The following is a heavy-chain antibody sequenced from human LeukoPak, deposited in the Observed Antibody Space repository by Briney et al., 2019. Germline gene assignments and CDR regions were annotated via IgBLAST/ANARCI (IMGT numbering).Heavy chain of an antibody. D-gene: IGHD6-13*01. Sequence: SVKVSCKASGGTFSSYAISWVRQAPGQGLEWMGGIIPIFGTANYAQKFQGRVTMTRDMSTSTVYMELSSLRSEDTAVYYCARDGYSSSWSPTYYFDYWGQGTLVTVSS. CDR1: GGTFSSYA. V-gene: IGHV1-69*05. J-gene: IGHJ4*02. CDR3: ARDGYSSSWSPTYYFDY. CDR2: IIPIFGTA.